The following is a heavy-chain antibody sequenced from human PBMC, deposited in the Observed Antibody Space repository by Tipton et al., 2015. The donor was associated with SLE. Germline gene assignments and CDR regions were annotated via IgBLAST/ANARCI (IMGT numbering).Heavy chain of an antibody. Sequence: TLSLTCAVSGGSITTYYWSWIRQSPGKGLEWIGYFYYSGSTKYNPSLKSRVTMSVDTSKKHFSVKLSSVTAADAAIYYCARVWSGYSSSYFDLWGRGTLVTVSS. CDR3: ARVWSGYSSSYFDL. CDR2: FYYSGST. D-gene: IGHD3-3*01. CDR1: GGSITTYY. V-gene: IGHV4-59*01. J-gene: IGHJ2*01.